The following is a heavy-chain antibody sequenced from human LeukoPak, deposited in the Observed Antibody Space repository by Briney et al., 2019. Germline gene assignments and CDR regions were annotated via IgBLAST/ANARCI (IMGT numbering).Heavy chain of an antibody. J-gene: IGHJ4*02. V-gene: IGHV3-30*18. CDR3: AKADGWYDY. CDR1: GFTFSSYG. CDR2: ISYDGSNK. Sequence: GGSLRLSCAASGFTFSSYGMHWVRQAPGKGLEWVAVISYDGSNKYYADSVEGRFTISRDNSKNTLYLQMNSLRAEDTAVYYCAKADGWYDYWGQGTLVTVSS. D-gene: IGHD2-15*01.